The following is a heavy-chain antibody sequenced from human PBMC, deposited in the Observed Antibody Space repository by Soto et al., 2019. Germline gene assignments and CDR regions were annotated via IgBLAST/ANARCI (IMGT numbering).Heavy chain of an antibody. V-gene: IGHV4-61*01. CDR1: GGSVNNKTYY. Sequence: SETLSLTCSVSGGSVNNKTYYWSWIRQPPGKRLEWIGYVYYSGTTNYNPSLKSRVTISIDMSKNQFSLRLSSVTAADTALYSCARTTAVPNTLRSRYFFDFWGQGTLVTVSS. J-gene: IGHJ4*02. CDR2: VYYSGTT. D-gene: IGHD3-9*01. CDR3: ARTTAVPNTLRSRYFFDF.